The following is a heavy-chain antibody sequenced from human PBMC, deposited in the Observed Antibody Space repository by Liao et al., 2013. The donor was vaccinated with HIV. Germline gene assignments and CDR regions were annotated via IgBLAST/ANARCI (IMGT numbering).Heavy chain of an antibody. CDR1: GGSISSGGYS. V-gene: IGHV4-30-2*05. J-gene: IGHJ4*02. Sequence: QVQLQESGSGLVKPSQTLSLTCTFTGGSISSGGYSWSWIRQPTRGRAWSGLGYIYYSGSTYYNPSLKSRVTISVDTSKRQLSLNLSSVTAADTGVYYCARDRKSAIDYWGQGTPVTVSS. CDR3: ARDRKSAIDY. CDR2: IYYSGST.